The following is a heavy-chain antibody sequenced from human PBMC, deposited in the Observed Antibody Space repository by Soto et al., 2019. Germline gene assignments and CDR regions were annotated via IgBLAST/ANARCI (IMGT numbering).Heavy chain of an antibody. J-gene: IGHJ4*02. CDR1: GGSVSSGDYY. CDR3: ARPSSLQQLGY. V-gene: IGHV4-30-4*01. Sequence: QVQLQESGPGLVKPSQTLSLTCTVSGGSVSSGDYYWSWIRQPPGKGLEWIGHIHYSGNTYYTTSFMTRGTISMETSNNKFCLKLSSVTAADTAEYYSARPSSLQQLGYWGQGTQVTVSS. CDR2: IHYSGNT. D-gene: IGHD6-13*01.